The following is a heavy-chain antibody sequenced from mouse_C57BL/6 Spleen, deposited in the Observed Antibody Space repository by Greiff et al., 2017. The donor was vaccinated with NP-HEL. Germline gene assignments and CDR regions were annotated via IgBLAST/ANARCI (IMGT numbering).Heavy chain of an antibody. D-gene: IGHD1-1*01. CDR3: TREACYGSFAY. CDR2: INPSNGGT. J-gene: IGHJ3*01. CDR1: GYTFTSYW. V-gene: IGHV1-53*01. Sequence: QVQLQQPGTELVKPGASVKLSCKASGYTFTSYWMHWVKQRPGQGLEWIGNINPSNGGTNYNEKFKSKATMTVDKSSSTAYMQISSLTSEYSAVYYCTREACYGSFAYWGQGTLVTVSA.